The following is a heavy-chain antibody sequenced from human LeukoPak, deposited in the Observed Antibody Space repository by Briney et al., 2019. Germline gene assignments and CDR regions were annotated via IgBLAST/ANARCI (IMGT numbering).Heavy chain of an antibody. D-gene: IGHD3-10*01. CDR1: GFTFVDFA. V-gene: IGHV3-9*01. CDR2: ISCDSDTL. CDR3: TKECMVGGVILAVSKTYY. J-gene: IGHJ4*02. Sequence: HPGGSLRLSCAAAGFTFVDFAMDWVRQAPGKGLEWVSGISCDSDTLGYADPVKGRFTISRDNAKTSLYLHMNRLRPDDTALYSCTKECMVGGVILAVSKTYYCGEGTLVTLSS.